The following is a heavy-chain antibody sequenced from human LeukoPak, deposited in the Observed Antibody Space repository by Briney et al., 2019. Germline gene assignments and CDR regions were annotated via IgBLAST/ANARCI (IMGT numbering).Heavy chain of an antibody. Sequence: GGSLRLSCAASGFTFSNCWMTWVRQTPGKGLEWVANIKEDGSEKHYVDSLKGRFTISRDNAKNSLYLQMNSLRAEDTAVYYCARDGGLSAGRGFHYWGQGTLVTVSS. CDR1: GFTFSNCW. D-gene: IGHD2/OR15-2a*01. J-gene: IGHJ4*02. CDR2: IKEDGSEK. V-gene: IGHV3-7*01. CDR3: ARDGGLSAGRGFHY.